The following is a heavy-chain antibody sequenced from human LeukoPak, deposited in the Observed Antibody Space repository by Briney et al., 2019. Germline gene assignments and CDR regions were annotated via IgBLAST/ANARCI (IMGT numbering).Heavy chain of an antibody. CDR2: TSYNGNNK. CDR3: VKGDNYYDSSGYYHVRALFDY. J-gene: IGHJ4*02. Sequence: GRSLRLSCVATGFTFSSYAMHWVRQAPGKGLEWVAGTSYNGNNKFYADSVKGRFSISRDNSKNTLYLQMDSLRAEDTAVYYCVKGDNYYDSSGYYHVRALFDYWGQGALVTVSS. V-gene: IGHV3-30*04. D-gene: IGHD3-22*01. CDR1: GFTFSSYA.